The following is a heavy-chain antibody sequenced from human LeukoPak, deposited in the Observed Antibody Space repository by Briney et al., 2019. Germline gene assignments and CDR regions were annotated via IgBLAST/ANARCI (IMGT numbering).Heavy chain of an antibody. J-gene: IGHJ4*02. CDR1: GFIFSIYS. CDR3: ARGPPLDY. Sequence: KTGGSLRLSSAASGFIFSIYSMNWVRQAPGEGLECVSSMSSSSTYIYYANSVKGRFTLSRDNAKNSLFLQINTLRVEDTAVYYCARGPPLDYWGQGTLVTVSS. CDR2: MSSSSTYI. V-gene: IGHV3-21*01.